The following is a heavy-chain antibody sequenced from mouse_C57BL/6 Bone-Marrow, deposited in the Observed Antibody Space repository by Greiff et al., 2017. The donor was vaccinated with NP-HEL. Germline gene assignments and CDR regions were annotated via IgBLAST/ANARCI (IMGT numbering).Heavy chain of an antibody. D-gene: IGHD1-1*01. Sequence: QLQQSGPELVKPGASVKISCKASGYSFTDYNMNWVKQSNGKSLEWIGVINPNYGTTSYNQKFKGKATLTVDQSSSTAYMQLNSLTSEDSAVYYCASRITTVVAPGFAYWGQGTLVTVSA. V-gene: IGHV1-39*01. CDR2: INPNYGTT. CDR3: ASRITTVVAPGFAY. J-gene: IGHJ3*01. CDR1: GYSFTDYN.